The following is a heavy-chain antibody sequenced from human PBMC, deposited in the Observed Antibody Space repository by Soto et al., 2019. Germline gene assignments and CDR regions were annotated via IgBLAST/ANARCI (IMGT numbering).Heavy chain of an antibody. CDR3: ATEPDWGSLGY. CDR1: GITVRSNY. CDR2: LYSGGNA. J-gene: IGHJ4*02. Sequence: EVQLVESGGGLVQPGGSLRLSCAASGITVRSNYMTWIRQAPGKGLEWVSVLYSGGNAYYADSVKDRFTISRDNSKNTLYPEMNSLRAEDTAVYYCATEPDWGSLGYWGQGTLVTVSS. D-gene: IGHD7-27*01. V-gene: IGHV3-66*01.